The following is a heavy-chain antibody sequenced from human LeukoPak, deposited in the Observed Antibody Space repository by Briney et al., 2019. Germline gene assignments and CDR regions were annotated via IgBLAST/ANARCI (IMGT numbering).Heavy chain of an antibody. Sequence: GGSLRLSCAASGFTFSSYWMSWVRQAPGKGLEWVANIKQDGSEKYYVDSVKGRFTISRDNAKNSLYLQMNSQRAEDTAVYYCARDRGSAYYDFWSGYYTDYYYYMDVWGKGTTVTVSS. D-gene: IGHD3-3*01. CDR1: GFTFSSYW. CDR2: IKQDGSEK. V-gene: IGHV3-7*01. CDR3: ARDRGSAYYDFWSGYYTDYYYYMDV. J-gene: IGHJ6*03.